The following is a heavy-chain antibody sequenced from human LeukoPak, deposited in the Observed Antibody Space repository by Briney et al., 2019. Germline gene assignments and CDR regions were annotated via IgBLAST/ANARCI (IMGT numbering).Heavy chain of an antibody. CDR3: ARGGQNFDFWRFDY. D-gene: IGHD3-3*01. CDR2: ISISGATT. J-gene: IGHJ4*02. CDR1: GFTISSYA. Sequence: GGSLRLSCAASGFTISSYAMSWIRQAPGKGLEWVSAISISGATTHYADYVKGRSTISRDNSKKVVYFEMNSLRGEDTAVYFCARGGQNFDFWRFDYWGQGTLAVVSS. V-gene: IGHV3-23*01.